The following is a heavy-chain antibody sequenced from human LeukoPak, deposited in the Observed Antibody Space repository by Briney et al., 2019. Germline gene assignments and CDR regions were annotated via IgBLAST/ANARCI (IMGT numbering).Heavy chain of an antibody. CDR1: GFTFSNAW. Sequence: GGSLRLSCAASGFTFSNAWMSWVRQPPGKGLESVGRIKSKTDGGPTDYAAPVKDKFTISRDDSKNTLYLQMNSLKTEDTAVYYCTSRIGYCSGGSCSAVDYWGQGTLVSVSS. D-gene: IGHD2-15*01. CDR3: TSRIGYCSGGSCSAVDY. CDR2: IKSKTDGGPT. J-gene: IGHJ4*02. V-gene: IGHV3-15*01.